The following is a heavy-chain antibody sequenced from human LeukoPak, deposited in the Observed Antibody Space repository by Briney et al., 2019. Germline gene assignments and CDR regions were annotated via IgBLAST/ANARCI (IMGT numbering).Heavy chain of an antibody. Sequence: ASVKVSCKASGYTFTSYGISWVRQAPGQGLEWMGWISAYNGNTNYAQKLQGRVTMTTDTSTSTAYTELRSLRSDDTAVYYCARDLGMVRGVITSFDYWGQGTLVTVSS. CDR1: GYTFTSYG. D-gene: IGHD3-10*01. J-gene: IGHJ4*02. CDR2: ISAYNGNT. CDR3: ARDLGMVRGVITSFDY. V-gene: IGHV1-18*01.